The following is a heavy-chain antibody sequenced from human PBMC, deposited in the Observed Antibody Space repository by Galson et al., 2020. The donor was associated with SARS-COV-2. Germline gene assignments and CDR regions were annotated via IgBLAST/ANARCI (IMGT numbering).Heavy chain of an antibody. CDR2: IYYSGST. D-gene: IGHD3-10*01. CDR3: ARDGYYYGSGSYYNAVHY. CDR1: GGSISSGGYS. V-gene: IGHV4-30-4*07. Sequence: SETLSLTCAVSGGSISSGGYSWSWIRQPPGKGLEWIGYIYYSGSTYYNPSLKSRVTISVDTSKNQFSLKLSSVTAADTAVYYCARDGYYYGSGSYYNAVHYWGQGTLVTVSS. J-gene: IGHJ4*02.